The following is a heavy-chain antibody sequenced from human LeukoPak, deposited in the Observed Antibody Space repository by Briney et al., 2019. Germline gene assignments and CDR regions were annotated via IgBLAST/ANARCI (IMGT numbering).Heavy chain of an antibody. D-gene: IGHD3-10*01. CDR2: VYNSGST. CDR3: ARGSGSGSYGALDY. J-gene: IGHJ4*02. V-gene: IGHV4-39*07. Sequence: SETLSLTCTVSGGSFSSSIYYWGWIRQPPGKGLEWIGSVYNSGSTYYSPSLKSRVTISVDTSKNQFSLMLSSVTAADTAVYYCARGSGSGSYGALDYWGQGMLVTVSS. CDR1: GGSFSSSIYY.